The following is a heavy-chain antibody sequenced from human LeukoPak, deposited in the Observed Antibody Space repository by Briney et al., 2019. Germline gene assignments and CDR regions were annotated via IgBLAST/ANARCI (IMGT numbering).Heavy chain of an antibody. CDR2: IIPIFGTA. J-gene: IGHJ5*02. Sequence: SVNVSCKASGGTFSSYAISWVRQAPGQGLEWMGGIIPIFGTANYAQKFQCRVTITADKSTSTAYMELSSLRSEDTAVYYCAREAITIFGVVRTQTTYGPHRFDPWGQGTLVTVSS. D-gene: IGHD3-3*01. CDR3: AREAITIFGVVRTQTTYGPHRFDP. CDR1: GGTFSSYA. V-gene: IGHV1-69*06.